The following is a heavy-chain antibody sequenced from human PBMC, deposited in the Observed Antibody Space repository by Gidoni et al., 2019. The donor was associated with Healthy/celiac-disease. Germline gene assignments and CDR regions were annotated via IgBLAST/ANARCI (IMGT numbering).Heavy chain of an antibody. D-gene: IGHD2-8*01. CDR2: ISSSSSYI. Sequence: EVQLVESGGGLVKPGGSLRLSCAASGFTFSRYSLTWVRQAPGKGLEWVSSISSSSSYIYYADSVKGRFTISRDNAKNSLYLQMNSLRAEDTAVYYCANTDCTNGVCHGPGDYYYYGMDVWGQGTTVTVSS. V-gene: IGHV3-21*01. CDR3: ANTDCTNGVCHGPGDYYYYGMDV. J-gene: IGHJ6*02. CDR1: GFTFSRYS.